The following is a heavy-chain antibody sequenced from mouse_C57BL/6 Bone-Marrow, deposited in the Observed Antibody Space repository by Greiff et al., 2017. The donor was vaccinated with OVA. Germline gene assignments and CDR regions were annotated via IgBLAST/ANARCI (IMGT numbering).Heavy chain of an antibody. D-gene: IGHD1-1*01. Sequence: VKLVESGPGLVAPSQSLSITCTVSGFSLTSYAISWVRQPPGKGLEWLGVIWTGGGTNYNSALKSRLSISKDNSKSQVFLKMNSLQTDDTARYYCASTTVVATREFYYAMDYWGQGTSVTVSS. CDR1: GFSLTSYA. J-gene: IGHJ4*01. CDR3: ASTTVVATREFYYAMDY. CDR2: IWTGGGT. V-gene: IGHV2-9-1*01.